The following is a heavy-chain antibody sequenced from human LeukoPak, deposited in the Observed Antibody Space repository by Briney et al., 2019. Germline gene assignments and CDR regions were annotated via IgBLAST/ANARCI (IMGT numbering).Heavy chain of an antibody. Sequence: PGGSLRLSCAASGFTFSSHWMHWVRQAPGKGLVWVTRISSDGSSTRYAGSVKGRFTISRDNAKNTLYLQMSSLRAEDTAMYYCARISLSGWVNDHWGQGTLVTVSS. CDR2: ISSDGSST. CDR3: ARISLSGWVNDH. J-gene: IGHJ4*02. CDR1: GFTFSSHW. D-gene: IGHD6-19*01. V-gene: IGHV3-74*01.